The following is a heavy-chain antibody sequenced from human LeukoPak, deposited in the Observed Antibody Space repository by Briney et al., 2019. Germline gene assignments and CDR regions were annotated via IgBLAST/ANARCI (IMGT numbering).Heavy chain of an antibody. Sequence: RPGGSLRLSCAASGFTFSSYGMHWVRQAPGKGLEWVAVISSDGSNKYYADSVKGRFTISRDNSKNTLYLQMNSLRTEDTAVYYCAKDRVSSGWYEYYQYWGQGTLVTVSS. CDR1: GFTFSSYG. J-gene: IGHJ1*01. CDR3: AKDRVSSGWYEYYQY. CDR2: ISSDGSNK. V-gene: IGHV3-30*18. D-gene: IGHD6-19*01.